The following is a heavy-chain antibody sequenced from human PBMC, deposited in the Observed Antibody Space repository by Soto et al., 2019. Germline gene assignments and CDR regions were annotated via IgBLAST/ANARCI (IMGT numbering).Heavy chain of an antibody. Sequence: GYLILSFLASVFIFENFGMSWVRQAPGKGLEWIASISGSGFKKYYAYSVKGRFTISRDNSKITVYLELNNLSAEDTAVYHCAKNQGVELVPLATVDWFDPWGQGSVVTSPQ. CDR2: ISGSGFKK. CDR1: VFIFENFG. CDR3: AKNQGVELVPLATVDWFDP. J-gene: IGHJ5*02. D-gene: IGHD1-26*01. V-gene: IGHV3-23*01.